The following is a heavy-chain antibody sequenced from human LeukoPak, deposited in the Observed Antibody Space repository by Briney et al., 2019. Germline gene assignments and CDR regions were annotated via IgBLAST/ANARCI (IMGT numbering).Heavy chain of an antibody. CDR3: ARGFVRDY. CDR2: IYPADSDT. Sequence: GESLKISCTGFGYTFPNYWIAWVRQMPGKGLEWMGIIYPADSDTRYSPSFQGQVSISADKSINTAYLQWSSLKASDSAMYYCARGFVRDYWGQGTLVTVSS. V-gene: IGHV5-51*01. CDR1: GYTFPNYW. J-gene: IGHJ4*02. D-gene: IGHD3-16*01.